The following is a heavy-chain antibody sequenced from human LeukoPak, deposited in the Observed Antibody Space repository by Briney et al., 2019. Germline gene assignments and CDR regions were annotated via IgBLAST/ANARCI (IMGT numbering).Heavy chain of an antibody. J-gene: IGHJ5*02. V-gene: IGHV3-7*01. D-gene: IGHD3-3*01. CDR2: IKQDGSEK. Sequence: PGGSLRLSCAASGFTFSSYWMSWVRQAPGKGLEWVANIKQDGSEKYYVDSVKGRFTISRDNAKNSLYLQMNSLRAEDTAVYYCARINTARFLEWSSFDPWGQGTLVTVSA. CDR1: GFTFSSYW. CDR3: ARINTARFLEWSSFDP.